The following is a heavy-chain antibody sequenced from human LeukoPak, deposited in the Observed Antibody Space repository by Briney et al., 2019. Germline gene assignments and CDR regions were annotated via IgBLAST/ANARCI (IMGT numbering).Heavy chain of an antibody. Sequence: GGSLRLSCAASGITLIGYDMHWVRQSTGKGLEWVSGIGSAGDTYYAGSVKGRFTISREDAKKSLYLQMNSLRAGDTAVYYCVRGIGNYYDSRASDCWGQRTRVTVAP. D-gene: IGHD3-10*01. V-gene: IGHV3-13*04. CDR2: IGSAGDT. J-gene: IGHJ4*02. CDR1: GITLIGYD. CDR3: VRGIGNYYDSRASDC.